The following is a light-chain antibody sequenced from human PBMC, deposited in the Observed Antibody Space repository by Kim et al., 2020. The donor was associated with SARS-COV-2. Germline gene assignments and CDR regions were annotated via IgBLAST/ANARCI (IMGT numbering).Light chain of an antibody. CDR3: AAWDDSLSGQV. Sequence: ELTQPPSASGTPGQWVTISCSGSSSNIGSNYVYWYQQLPGTAPKLLIYRNNQRPSGVPDRFSGSKSGTSASLAISGLRSEDEADYDCAAWDDSLSGQVFGGGTQLTVL. CDR1: SSNIGSNY. CDR2: RNN. V-gene: IGLV1-47*01. J-gene: IGLJ2*01.